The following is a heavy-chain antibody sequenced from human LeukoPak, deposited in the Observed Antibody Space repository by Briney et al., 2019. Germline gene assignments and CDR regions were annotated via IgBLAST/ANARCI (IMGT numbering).Heavy chain of an antibody. CDR2: IYSGGST. J-gene: IGHJ4*02. D-gene: IGHD3-22*01. CDR3: ARGVVVTTFDY. CDR1: GFTVSSNY. Sequence: GGSLRLSCAASGFTVSSNYMSWVRQAPGKGLEWVSVIYSGGSTYYADSVKGRFTISRDNSKNTLYLQMNSLRAEDTAVYYCARGVVVTTFDYWGQGTLVTVSS. V-gene: IGHV3-53*01.